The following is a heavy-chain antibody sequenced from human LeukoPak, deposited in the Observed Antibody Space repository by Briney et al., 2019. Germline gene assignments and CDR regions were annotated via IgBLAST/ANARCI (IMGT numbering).Heavy chain of an antibody. V-gene: IGHV1-18*01. Sequence: ASVKVSCKASGYTFTSYGISWVRQAPGQGLEWMGWISAYSGNTNYAQKLQGRVTMTRDTSTSTVYMELSSLRSEDTAVYYCARALDYGDYDYWGQGTLVTVSS. CDR1: GYTFTSYG. D-gene: IGHD4-17*01. CDR2: ISAYSGNT. CDR3: ARALDYGDYDY. J-gene: IGHJ4*02.